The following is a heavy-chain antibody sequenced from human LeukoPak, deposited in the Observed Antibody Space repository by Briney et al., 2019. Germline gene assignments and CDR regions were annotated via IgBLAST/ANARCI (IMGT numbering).Heavy chain of an antibody. D-gene: IGHD2-15*01. Sequence: KSSETLSLTCTVSGGSISSGSYYWNWIRQPAGKGLEWIGRLYSSGSTNYNPSLKSRVTISVETSENQFSLKLSSVTAADTAVYYCARGRGGSFPYWYFDLWGRGTLVTVSS. CDR2: LYSSGST. CDR3: ARGRGGSFPYWYFDL. J-gene: IGHJ2*01. CDR1: GGSISSGSYY. V-gene: IGHV4-61*02.